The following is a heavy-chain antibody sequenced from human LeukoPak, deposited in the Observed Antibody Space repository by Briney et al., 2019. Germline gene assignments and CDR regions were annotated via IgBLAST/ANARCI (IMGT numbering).Heavy chain of an antibody. D-gene: IGHD2-2*01. CDR2: IHYSGTT. V-gene: IGHV4-39*07. CDR1: GGSISSSSDY. Sequence: PSETLSLTCTVSGGSISSSSDYWAWVRQPPGKGLEWIGSIHYSGTTNYNPSLKSRVTISVDTSKNQFSLKLSSVTAADTAVYYCARGTRCSSTSCRNWFDPWGQGTLVTVSS. CDR3: ARGTRCSSTSCRNWFDP. J-gene: IGHJ5*02.